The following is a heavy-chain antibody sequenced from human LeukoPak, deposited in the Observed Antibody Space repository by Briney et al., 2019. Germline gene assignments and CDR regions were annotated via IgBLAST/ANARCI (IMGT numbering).Heavy chain of an antibody. V-gene: IGHV1-2*02. CDR1: GYTFIGYY. CDR3: ARGIVDNNGWYHCVL. Sequence: ASVKVSCKASGYTFIGYYIHWVRQAPGQGLEWMGWIKPKSGDTNYAQRFQGRVTMTRDTSISTAYMELSGLTIDDTADYYCARGIVDNNGWYHCVLWGQGTLVTVSS. J-gene: IGHJ4*02. CDR2: IKPKSGDT. D-gene: IGHD3-22*01.